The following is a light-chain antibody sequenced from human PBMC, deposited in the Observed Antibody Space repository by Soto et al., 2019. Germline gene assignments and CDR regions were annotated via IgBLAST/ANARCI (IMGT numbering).Light chain of an antibody. V-gene: IGKV3-20*01. CDR3: EQFLTSLRT. CDR1: LSVNSDY. J-gene: IGKJ1*01. Sequence: EIVFTQSPGTLSLSPGERATLSCRASLSVNSDYLAWYQQKPGQAPRLLIYGASNRATGIPDRFSGSGSGTDFTLTISRLEPADFAVYYCEQFLTSLRTFGYGTKVDIK. CDR2: GAS.